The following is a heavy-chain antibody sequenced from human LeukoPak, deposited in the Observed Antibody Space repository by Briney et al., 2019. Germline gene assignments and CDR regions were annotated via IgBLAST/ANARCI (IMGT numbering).Heavy chain of an antibody. CDR1: GFTFSSYW. CDR3: ARVDSGSYYEPFDY. D-gene: IGHD1-26*01. CDR2: IKQDGSEK. V-gene: IGHV3-7*01. J-gene: IGHJ4*02. Sequence: GSLRLSCAASGFTFSSYWMSWVRQAPGKGLEWVANIKQDGSEKYYVDSVKGRFTISRDNSKNTLYLQMNSLRAEDTAVYYCARVDSGSYYEPFDYWGRGTLVTVSS.